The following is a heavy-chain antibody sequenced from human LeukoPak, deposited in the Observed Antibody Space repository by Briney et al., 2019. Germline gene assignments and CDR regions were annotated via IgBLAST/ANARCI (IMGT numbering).Heavy chain of an antibody. V-gene: IGHV3-7*01. J-gene: IGHJ5*02. D-gene: IGHD6-19*01. CDR3: ARQAGVT. CDR1: GFSINNYW. Sequence: PGGSLRLSRAVSGFSINNYWMTWYRQAPGKGLECVAHIKGDASEKYYLDSVKGRFTISRDNAKNSLYLQMNSLRAEDTAVYYCARQAGVTWGQGTLVTASS. CDR2: IKGDASEK.